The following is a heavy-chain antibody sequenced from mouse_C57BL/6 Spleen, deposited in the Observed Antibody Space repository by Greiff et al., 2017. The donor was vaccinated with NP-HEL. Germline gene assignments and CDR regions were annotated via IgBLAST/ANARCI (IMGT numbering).Heavy chain of an antibody. D-gene: IGHD2-5*01. V-gene: IGHV1-7*01. CDR1: GYTFTSYW. J-gene: IGHJ4*01. CDR2: INPSSGYT. CDR3: ARSKLSNYGAMDY. Sequence: VQLQQSGAELAKPGASVKLSCKASGYTFTSYWMHWVNQRPGQGLEWIGYINPSSGYTKYNQKFKDKATLTADKSSSTAYMQLSSLTYEDSAVYYCARSKLSNYGAMDYWGQGTSVTVSS.